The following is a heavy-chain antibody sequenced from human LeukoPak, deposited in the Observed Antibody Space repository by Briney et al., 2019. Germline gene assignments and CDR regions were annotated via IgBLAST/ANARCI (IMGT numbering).Heavy chain of an antibody. CDR3: ARDGLNWNYDY. J-gene: IGHJ4*02. V-gene: IGHV1-2*02. D-gene: IGHD1-7*01. CDR1: GGTFSSYA. Sequence: GASVKVSCKASGGTFSSYAISWVRQAPGQGLEWMGWINLNSGDTLYAQRFQGRVTMTRDTSISTAYMELSNLGSDDTAVYYCARDGLNWNYDYWGQGSLVTVSS. CDR2: INLNSGDT.